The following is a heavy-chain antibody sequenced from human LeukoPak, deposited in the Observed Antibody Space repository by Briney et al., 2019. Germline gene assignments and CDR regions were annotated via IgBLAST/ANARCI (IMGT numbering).Heavy chain of an antibody. CDR2: IYYSGST. D-gene: IGHD1-26*01. J-gene: IGHJ3*02. V-gene: IGHV4-59*01. CDR1: GGSISSYY. CDR3: ARYIVSYPHDAFDI. Sequence: SETLSLTCSVSGGSISSYYWSWIRQPPGKGLEWIGYIYYSGSTSYNPSLKSRVTISVDTSKKQFSLKLSSVTAADTAFYYCARYIVSYPHDAFDIWGQGTMVTVSS.